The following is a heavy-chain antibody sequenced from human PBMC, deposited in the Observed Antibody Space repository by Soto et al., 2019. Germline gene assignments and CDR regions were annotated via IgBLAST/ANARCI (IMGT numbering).Heavy chain of an antibody. CDR3: TKGYYYDTCGYFDS. CDR2: IKQDGGEK. J-gene: IGHJ4*02. Sequence: PGGSLRLSCAASGFTFSSYWMSWVRQAPRKGLEWVANIKQDGGEKDYVDSVKGRFTISRDNGKNSLYLQMNSLRAEDTAVYYCTKGYYYDTCGYFDSWGQGTLVTVSS. CDR1: GFTFSSYW. V-gene: IGHV3-7*03. D-gene: IGHD3-22*01.